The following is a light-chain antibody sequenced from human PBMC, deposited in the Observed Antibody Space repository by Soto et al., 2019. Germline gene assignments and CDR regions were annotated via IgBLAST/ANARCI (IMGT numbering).Light chain of an antibody. J-gene: IGLJ1*01. CDR3: SSYTSSSTLV. Sequence: QSVLTQPASVSGSPGQSITISCTGTSSDVGSYNFVSWFQQHPGKVPKLIIYEGTERPSGVSNRFSGSKSGNTASLTISGLQAEDESDYYCSSYTSSSTLVFGSGTKVTVL. CDR1: SSDVGSYNF. CDR2: EGT. V-gene: IGLV2-14*02.